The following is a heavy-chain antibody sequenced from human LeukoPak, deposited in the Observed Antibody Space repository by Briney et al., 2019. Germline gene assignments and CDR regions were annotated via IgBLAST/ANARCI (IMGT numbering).Heavy chain of an antibody. Sequence: PGGSLRLSCAASGFTFSSYAMSWVRQAPGKGLEWVSAISGSGGSTYYADSVKGRFTISRDNSKNTLYLQMNSLRAEDTAVYYCAKSIVVVIDRPLDYWGQGTLVTVSS. CDR1: GFTFSSYA. V-gene: IGHV3-23*01. J-gene: IGHJ4*02. CDR3: AKSIVVVIDRPLDY. CDR2: ISGSGGST. D-gene: IGHD3-22*01.